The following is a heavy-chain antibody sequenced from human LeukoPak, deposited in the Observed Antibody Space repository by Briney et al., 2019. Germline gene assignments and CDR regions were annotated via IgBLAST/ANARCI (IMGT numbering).Heavy chain of an antibody. V-gene: IGHV4-31*03. CDR2: IYYSGST. D-gene: IGHD6-19*01. CDR3: ARVVAGYKYYYGMDV. Sequence: SETRSRSSTVAGGSSIGGGYYWSFIRQHPGKGLEWIGYIYYSGSTYYNPSLKSRVTISVDTSKNQFSLKLSSVTAADTAVYYCARVVAGYKYYYGMDVWGQGTTVTVSS. CDR1: GGSSIGGGYY. J-gene: IGHJ6*02.